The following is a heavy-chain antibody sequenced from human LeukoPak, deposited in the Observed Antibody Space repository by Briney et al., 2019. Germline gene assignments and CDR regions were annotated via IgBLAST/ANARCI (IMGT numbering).Heavy chain of an antibody. CDR1: GGTFSTFA. CDR2: IVPIHGAV. J-gene: IGHJ6*02. D-gene: IGHD3-22*01. Sequence: ASVKVSCEASGGTFSTFAISWVRQAPGQGLEWMGRIVPIHGAVNYAQKFQGRVTINADKSTSTVYMGLSSLRSEDTAVYYCAKNYYDSSGYYLVSMDVWGQGTTVTVSS. V-gene: IGHV1-69*04. CDR3: AKNYYDSSGYYLVSMDV.